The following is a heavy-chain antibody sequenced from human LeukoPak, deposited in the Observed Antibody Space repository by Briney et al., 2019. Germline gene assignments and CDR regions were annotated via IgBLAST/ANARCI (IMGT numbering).Heavy chain of an antibody. V-gene: IGHV1-2*02. CDR1: GYTFTDYY. Sequence: GASVKDSCMAYGYTFTDYYMHWVRQARGQGLEWMGCINPNSGGTDYAKKFQGRVTLTRDTSISTAYMELSRVRSDDTSGYNCAREGPIVGATHLVDYWGQGTLVTVSS. CDR3: AREGPIVGATHLVDY. J-gene: IGHJ4*02. D-gene: IGHD1-26*01. CDR2: INPNSGGT.